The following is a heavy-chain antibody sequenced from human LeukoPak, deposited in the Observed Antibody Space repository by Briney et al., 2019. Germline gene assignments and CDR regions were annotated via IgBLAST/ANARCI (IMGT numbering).Heavy chain of an antibody. J-gene: IGHJ6*03. CDR2: IIPIFGTA. Sequence: SVKVSCKASGGTFSSYAISWVRQAPGQGLEWMGGIIPIFGTANYAQKFQGRVTITADKSTSTAYMELSSLRSEDTAAYYCARDGYCSGGSCYGGYYYYYMDVWGKGTTVTVSS. CDR3: ARDGYCSGGSCYGGYYYYYMDV. D-gene: IGHD2-15*01. CDR1: GGTFSSYA. V-gene: IGHV1-69*06.